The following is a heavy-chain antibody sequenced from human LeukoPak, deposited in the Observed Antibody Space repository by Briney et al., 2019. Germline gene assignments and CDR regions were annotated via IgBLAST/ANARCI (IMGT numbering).Heavy chain of an antibody. V-gene: IGHV4-39*01. CDR2: IYYRGNT. D-gene: IGHD6-25*01. CDR3: ARQSTIAAAKIDP. J-gene: IGHJ5*02. Sequence: ASETLSLTCTVSGGSVYISSSYWGWIRQPPGRGLEWIGNIYYRGNTYYSPSLKSRVTVSVDTSKNQFSLKLSSVTAADTAIYYCARQSTIAAAKIDPWGQGSLVTVSS. CDR1: GGSVYISSSY.